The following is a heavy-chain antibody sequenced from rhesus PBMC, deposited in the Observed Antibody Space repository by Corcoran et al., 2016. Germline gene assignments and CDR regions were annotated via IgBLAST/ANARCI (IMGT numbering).Heavy chain of an antibody. J-gene: IGHJ4*01. Sequence: EVQLVQSGAGVKRPGESLKISCKTSGYSFTSYWISWVRQMPGKGLEWMGAIDPSDSDTRYSPSFQGQVTISADKSISTAYLQWSSLKASDTTTYYCAKGRGNLDYWGQGVLVTVSS. V-gene: IGHV5-2*01. CDR1: GYSFTSYW. CDR2: IDPSDSDT. D-gene: IGHD4-17*01. CDR3: AKGRGNLDY.